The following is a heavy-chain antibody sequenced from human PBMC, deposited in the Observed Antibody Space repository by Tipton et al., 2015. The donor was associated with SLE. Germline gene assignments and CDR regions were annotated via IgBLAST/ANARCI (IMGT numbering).Heavy chain of an antibody. Sequence: TLSLTCAVYGGSFSGHYWSWIRQPPGKGLEWIGEINHSGSTNYNPSLKSRVTISVDTSKNQFPLKVSSVTAADTAVYYCARRDGYSSIWNWFDPWGQGTLVTVSS. V-gene: IGHV4-34*01. CDR3: ARRDGYSSIWNWFDP. CDR1: GGSFSGHY. D-gene: IGHD6-13*01. CDR2: INHSGST. J-gene: IGHJ5*02.